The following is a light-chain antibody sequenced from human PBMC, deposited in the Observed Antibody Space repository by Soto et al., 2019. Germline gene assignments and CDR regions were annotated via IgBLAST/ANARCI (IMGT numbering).Light chain of an antibody. V-gene: IGLV2-14*01. CDR2: EVS. CDR3: SSYTSSSTLV. Sequence: QSALTQPASVSGSPGQSITISCTGTSSDVGGYKYVSWYQQHPGKAPKLMIYEVSNRPSGVSYRFSGSKSGNTASLTISGLQAADEAYYYCSSYTSSSTLVFGTGTKLTVL. J-gene: IGLJ1*01. CDR1: SSDVGGYKY.